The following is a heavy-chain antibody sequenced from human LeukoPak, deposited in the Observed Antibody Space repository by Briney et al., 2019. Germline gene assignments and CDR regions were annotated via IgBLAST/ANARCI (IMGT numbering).Heavy chain of an antibody. CDR2: INHSGST. CDR1: GGSFSGYY. CDR3: ATEGYYYDSSGYY. V-gene: IGHV4-34*01. J-gene: IGHJ4*02. D-gene: IGHD3-22*01. Sequence: SETLSLTCAVYGGSFSGYYWSWLRQPPGKGLEWIGEINHSGSTNYNPSLKSRVTISVDTSKNQFSLKLSSVTAADTAVYYCATEGYYYDSSGYYWGQGTLVTVSS.